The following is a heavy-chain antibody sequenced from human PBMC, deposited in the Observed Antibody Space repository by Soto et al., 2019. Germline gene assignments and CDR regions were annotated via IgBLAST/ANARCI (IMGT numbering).Heavy chain of an antibody. CDR1: GFTFSSYD. V-gene: IGHV3-13*01. J-gene: IGHJ6*02. D-gene: IGHD3-3*01. CDR3: AREMSGGITIFGEQGGMDV. Sequence: VGSLRLSCAASGFTFSSYDMHWVRQSTGKGLEWVSAIGTAGDTYYPGSVKGRFTISRENAKNSLYLQMNSLRAGDTAVYYCAREMSGGITIFGEQGGMDVWGQGTTVTVSS. CDR2: IGTAGDT.